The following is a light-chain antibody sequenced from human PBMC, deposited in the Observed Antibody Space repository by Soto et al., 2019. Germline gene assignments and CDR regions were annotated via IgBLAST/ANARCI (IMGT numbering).Light chain of an antibody. CDR1: SSNIGAGYD. CDR3: QSYDSSLSGSYV. CDR2: GNS. V-gene: IGLV1-40*01. J-gene: IGLJ1*01. Sequence: QSVLTQPPSVSGAPGQRVTISCTGSSSNIGAGYDVHWYQHLPGTAPKLLIYGNSNRPSGVPDRFSGSKSGTSASLAITGLQAEDEADYDCQSYDSSLSGSYVFGTGTKVTVL.